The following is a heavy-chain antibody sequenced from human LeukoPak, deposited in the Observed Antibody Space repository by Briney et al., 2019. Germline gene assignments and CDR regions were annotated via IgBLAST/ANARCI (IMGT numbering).Heavy chain of an antibody. Sequence: GGSLRLSCAASGFAFTSKSMHWVRQAPGKGLEWVSSISNTGNNIYHADSVKGRFTISRDNAKNLLFLEMNSLRAEDTAVYYCARDGRSYWDLSKVGYFDYWGQGSLVTVSS. CDR1: GFAFTSKS. J-gene: IGHJ4*02. CDR3: ARDGRSYWDLSKVGYFDY. V-gene: IGHV3-21*01. D-gene: IGHD2-15*01. CDR2: ISNTGNNI.